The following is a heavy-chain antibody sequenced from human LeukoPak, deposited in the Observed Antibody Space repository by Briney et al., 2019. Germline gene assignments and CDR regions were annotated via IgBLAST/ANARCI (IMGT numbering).Heavy chain of an antibody. J-gene: IGHJ4*02. D-gene: IGHD2-2*01. Sequence: PGGSLRLSCAASGFMFSSNWMSWVRQAPGKGLEWVGRIKSKIDGGTTDYAAPVKGRFIISRDDSKNTLYLQMNSLETEDTALYYCISPRTSSYWGQGTLVTVSS. V-gene: IGHV3-15*01. CDR3: ISPRTSSY. CDR1: GFMFSSNW. CDR2: IKSKIDGGTT.